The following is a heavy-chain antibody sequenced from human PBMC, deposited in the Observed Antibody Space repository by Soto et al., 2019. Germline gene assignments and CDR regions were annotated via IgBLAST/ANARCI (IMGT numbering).Heavy chain of an antibody. V-gene: IGHV3-23*04. CDR2: ISGSGGST. CDR3: AKGDCGGDCSLFEY. J-gene: IGHJ4*02. Sequence: EVQLVESGGGLVQPGGSLKLSCAASGFTFSGSAMHWVRQASGKGLEWVGRISGSGGSTHYPDSVKGRFTISRDNSKYTLHLQMNSLRAEDTAMYYCAKGDCGGDCSLFEYWGQGTLVTVSS. D-gene: IGHD2-21*02. CDR1: GFTFSGSA.